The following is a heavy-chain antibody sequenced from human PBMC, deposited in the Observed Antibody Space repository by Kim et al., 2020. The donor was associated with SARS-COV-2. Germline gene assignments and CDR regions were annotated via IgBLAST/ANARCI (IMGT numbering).Heavy chain of an antibody. V-gene: IGHV3-48*02. CDR2: ISSSSSTI. Sequence: GGSLRLSCAASGFTFSSYSMNWVRQAPGKGLEWVSYISSSSSTIYYADSVKGRFTISRDNAKKLLYLQMNSLRDEDTAVYYCARDGDFDWLLYNHYYGVDVWGQGTTVTVSS. D-gene: IGHD3-9*01. CDR1: GFTFSSYS. J-gene: IGHJ6*02. CDR3: ARDGDFDWLLYNHYYGVDV.